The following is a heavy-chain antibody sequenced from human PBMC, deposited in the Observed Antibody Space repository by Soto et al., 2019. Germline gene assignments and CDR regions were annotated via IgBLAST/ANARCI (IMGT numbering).Heavy chain of an antibody. CDR1: GDTFSSYA. Sequence: SVKVSCKASGDTFSSYAISWVRQAPGQGLEWMGGIIPIFGTANYAQKFQGRVTITADKSTSTAYMELSSLRSEDTAVYYCARERSSYYGSGSYYPLVYFDYWGQGTLVTVSS. J-gene: IGHJ4*02. CDR2: IIPIFGTA. V-gene: IGHV1-69*06. CDR3: ARERSSYYGSGSYYPLVYFDY. D-gene: IGHD3-10*01.